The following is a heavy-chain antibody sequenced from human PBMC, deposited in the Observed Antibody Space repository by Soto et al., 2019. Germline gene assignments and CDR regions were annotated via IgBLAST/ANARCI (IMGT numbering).Heavy chain of an antibody. CDR3: ARDRRGYRFDY. CDR2: IIPIFGTA. V-gene: IGHV1-69*06. D-gene: IGHD5-12*01. J-gene: IGHJ4*02. Sequence: SVNVSCKASGGTFSSYAISWVRQAPGQGLEWMGGIIPIFGTANYAQKFQGRVTITADKSTSTAYMELSSLRSEDTAVYYCARDRRGYRFDYWGEGTHVTVSS. CDR1: GGTFSSYA.